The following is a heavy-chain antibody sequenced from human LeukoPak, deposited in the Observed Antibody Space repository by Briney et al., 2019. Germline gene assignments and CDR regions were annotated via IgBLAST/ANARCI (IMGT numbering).Heavy chain of an antibody. D-gene: IGHD4-17*01. CDR2: ISGSGGST. CDR3: AKYSTVTKRWGPPDY. V-gene: IGHV3-23*01. CDR1: GFTFSSYA. Sequence: GGSLRLSCAASGFTFSSYAMSWVRQAPGKGLEWVSAISGSGGSTYYADSGKGRFTISRDNSKNTLYLQMNSLRAEDTAVYYCAKYSTVTKRWGPPDYWGQGTLVTVSS. J-gene: IGHJ4*02.